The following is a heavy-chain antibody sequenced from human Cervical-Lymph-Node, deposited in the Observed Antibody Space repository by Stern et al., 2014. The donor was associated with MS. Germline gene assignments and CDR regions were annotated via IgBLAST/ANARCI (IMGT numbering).Heavy chain of an antibody. D-gene: IGHD1-1*01. J-gene: IGHJ6*02. CDR3: ARDNDDNGMDV. V-gene: IGHV1-69*14. Sequence: QVQLVQSGAEVKKPGSSVKVSCKASGGTFSNFGFSWVRQATGQGLDWMGGIIPIFGTANFAQKFQGRVTITADISTSTAYMELNSLRSEDTAVYYCARDNDDNGMDVWGQGTTVIVSS. CDR1: GGTFSNFG. CDR2: IIPIFGTA.